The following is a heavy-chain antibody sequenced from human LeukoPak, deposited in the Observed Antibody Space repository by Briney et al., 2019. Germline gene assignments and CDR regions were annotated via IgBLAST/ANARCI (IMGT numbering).Heavy chain of an antibody. V-gene: IGHV4-39*01. CDR3: ARHESLVVVAATSDLHFDY. CDR1: GGSISSSSYY. CDR2: IYYSGST. Sequence: SSETLSLTCTVSGGSISSSSYYWGWIRQPPGKGLEWIGTIYYSGSTYYNPSLKSRVTISVDTSKNQFSLKLSSVTAADTAVYYCARHESLVVVAATSDLHFDYWGQGTLVTVSS. D-gene: IGHD2-15*01. J-gene: IGHJ4*02.